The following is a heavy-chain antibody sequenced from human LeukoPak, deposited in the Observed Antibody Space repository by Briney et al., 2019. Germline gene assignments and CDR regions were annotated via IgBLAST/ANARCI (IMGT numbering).Heavy chain of an antibody. D-gene: IGHD5-24*01. J-gene: IGHJ4*02. V-gene: IGHV3-23*01. CDR3: AKGDAYNSAVFLAY. Sequence: GGSLGLSCAASGFSFSSYAMSWVRQAPGRGLEWVSVISGDGASTDFIDSVKGRFTISRDNSKQTLHLQMNTLGAEDTAVYYCAKGDAYNSAVFLAYWGQGTLVTVSS. CDR2: ISGDGAST. CDR1: GFSFSSYA.